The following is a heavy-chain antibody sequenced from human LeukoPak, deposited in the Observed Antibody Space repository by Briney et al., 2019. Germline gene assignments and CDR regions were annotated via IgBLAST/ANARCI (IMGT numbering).Heavy chain of an antibody. CDR3: ARMPLPYYYYSYMDV. D-gene: IGHD2-2*01. J-gene: IGHJ6*03. V-gene: IGHV3-7*01. Sequence: PGGSLRLSCAASGFTFSSYWMSWVRQAPGKGLEWVANIKQDGSEKYYVDSVKGRFTISRDNAKNSLYLQMNSLRAEHTAGYYCARMPLPYYYYSYMDVWGKGTTVTVSS. CDR2: IKQDGSEK. CDR1: GFTFSSYW.